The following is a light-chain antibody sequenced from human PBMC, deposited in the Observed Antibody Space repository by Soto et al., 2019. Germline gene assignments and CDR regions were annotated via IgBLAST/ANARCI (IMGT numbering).Light chain of an antibody. CDR3: LVYSGGTWV. V-gene: IGLV7-43*01. CDR1: TGAVTSDYY. Sequence: QTVVTQEPSVTVSPGGTGTPTCASSTGAVTSDYYPSWFQQKPGQAPRALIYRTTTKPSWTPDRFSGSLLGDKAALTVSGVQSEDEAEYYCLVYSGGTWVFGGGTKLTVL. J-gene: IGLJ2*01. CDR2: RTT.